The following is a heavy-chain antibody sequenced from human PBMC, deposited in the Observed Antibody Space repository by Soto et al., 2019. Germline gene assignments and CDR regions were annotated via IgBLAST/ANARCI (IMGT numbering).Heavy chain of an antibody. CDR1: GYTFNTYG. J-gene: IGHJ3*01. Sequence: ASVKVSCKASGYTFNTYGITWVRQAPGQGLEWMAWINAYNGNTLYAKNLQGRVTMTTDTSTSTAYMEMRSLTSADTAVYYCARDRDRVADFRGQGTMVTVS. CDR2: INAYNGNT. V-gene: IGHV1-18*01. D-gene: IGHD5-12*01. CDR3: ARDRDRVADF.